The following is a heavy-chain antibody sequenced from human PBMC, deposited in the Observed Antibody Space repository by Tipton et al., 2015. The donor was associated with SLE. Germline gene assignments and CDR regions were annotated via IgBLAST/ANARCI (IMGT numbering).Heavy chain of an antibody. J-gene: IGHJ3*02. Sequence: TLSLTCTVSGGSISSHYWGWIRQPPGKGMEWIGYIYYSGSTNYNPSLKSRVTISVDTSKNQLSLKLSSVTAADTAVYYCARGVYDYIWGSYRRVAFDIWGQGTMVTVSS. V-gene: IGHV4-59*11. CDR1: GGSISSHY. CDR2: IYYSGST. D-gene: IGHD3-16*02. CDR3: ARGVYDYIWGSYRRVAFDI.